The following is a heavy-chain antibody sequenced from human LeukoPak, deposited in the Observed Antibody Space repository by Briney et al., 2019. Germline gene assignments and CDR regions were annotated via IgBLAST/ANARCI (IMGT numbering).Heavy chain of an antibody. CDR1: NGSINTYY. Sequence: SETLSLTCTVSNGSINTYYWSWIRQPPGKGLEWIGYIYYNGSTNYNPSLKSRVTISVDTSKNQFSLKLSSVTAADTAVYYCASLRVGSSFGYQYYIDVWGKGTTVTVSS. V-gene: IGHV4-59*12. D-gene: IGHD6-13*01. J-gene: IGHJ6*03. CDR2: IYYNGST. CDR3: ASLRVGSSFGYQYYIDV.